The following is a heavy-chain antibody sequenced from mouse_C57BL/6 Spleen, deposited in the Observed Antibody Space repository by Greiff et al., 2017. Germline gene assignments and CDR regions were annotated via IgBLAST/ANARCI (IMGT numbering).Heavy chain of an antibody. CDR3: ATNDYDYGADAMDN. CDR2: IYPGSGST. D-gene: IGHD2-4*01. J-gene: IGHJ4*01. CDR1: GYTFTSYW. V-gene: IGHV1-55*01. Sequence: QVQLQQPGAELVKPGASVKMSCKASGYTFTSYWITWVKQRPGQGLEWIGDIYPGSGSTNYNEKFKCKATLTVDTSSSTAYMQLRSLTSEDSAVYYGATNDYDYGADAMDNWGQGTSVTVSA.